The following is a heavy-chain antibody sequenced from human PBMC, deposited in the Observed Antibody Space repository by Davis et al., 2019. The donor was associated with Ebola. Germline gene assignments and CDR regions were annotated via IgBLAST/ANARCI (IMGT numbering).Heavy chain of an antibody. V-gene: IGHV3-33*08. CDR2: IWYDGSNK. D-gene: IGHD4-17*01. CDR3: ARVNRHGDPDY. J-gene: IGHJ4*02. CDR1: GFSFTSHA. Sequence: GGSLRLSCAASGFSFTSHALHWVRQAPGKGLEWVAVIWYDGSNKYYADSVKGRFTISRDNSKNTLYLQMNSLRAEDTAVYYCARVNRHGDPDYWGQGTLVTVSS.